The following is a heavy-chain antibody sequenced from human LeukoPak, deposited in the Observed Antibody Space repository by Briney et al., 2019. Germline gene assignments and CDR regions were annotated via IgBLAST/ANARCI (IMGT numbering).Heavy chain of an antibody. CDR3: AKGDYGDFVRVLNYFDY. CDR1: GFTFSSYA. D-gene: IGHD4-17*01. J-gene: IGHJ4*02. Sequence: GGSLRLSCAASGFTFSSYAMHWVRPAPGKGLEWVSGISWNSGSIGYADSVKGRFTISRDNAKNSLYLQMNSLRAEDTALYYCAKGDYGDFVRVLNYFDYWGQGTLVTVSS. CDR2: ISWNSGSI. V-gene: IGHV3-9*01.